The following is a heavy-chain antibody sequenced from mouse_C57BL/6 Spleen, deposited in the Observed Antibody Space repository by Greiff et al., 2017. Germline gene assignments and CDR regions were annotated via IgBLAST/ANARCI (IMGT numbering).Heavy chain of an antibody. V-gene: IGHV1-82*01. CDR3: ARTAQADD. CDR2: FYPGDGDT. Sequence: VQLQQSGPELVKPGASVTISCKASGYAFSSSWMNWVKQKPGKGLEWIGRFYPGDGDTNYNGKFKGKATLTADKSSSTAYMQLSSLTSEDSAVYFSARTAQADDWGQGTTLTVSS. D-gene: IGHD3-2*02. J-gene: IGHJ2*01. CDR1: GYAFSSSW.